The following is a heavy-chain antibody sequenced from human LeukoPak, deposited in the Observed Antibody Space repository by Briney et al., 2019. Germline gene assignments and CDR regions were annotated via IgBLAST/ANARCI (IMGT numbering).Heavy chain of an antibody. CDR2: MNPDSGNT. CDR3: AREPMRGRAGDNAFDI. CDR1: GYIFNVYD. V-gene: IGHV1-8*01. Sequence: HWASVKVSCKASGYIFNVYDINWVRQAAGQGLEWMGWMNPDSGNTGYAQKFQGRVTMTRDTSMTTAYMGLNSLTSEDTAVYYCAREPMRGRAGDNAFDIWGQGTKVTVSS. D-gene: IGHD7-27*01. J-gene: IGHJ3*02.